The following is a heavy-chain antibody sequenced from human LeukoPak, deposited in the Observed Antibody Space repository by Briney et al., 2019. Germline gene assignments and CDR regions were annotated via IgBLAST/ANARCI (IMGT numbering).Heavy chain of an antibody. CDR1: GFTFNDYW. D-gene: IGHD3-3*01. V-gene: IGHV3-7*01. CDR2: INEDGSAK. CDR3: ARDSRMNYYAS. Sequence: GGSLRLSCTASGFTFNDYWMTWVRQTPGKGLVWLANINEDGSAKNYVDSVKGRFTISRDNAVNSLYLQMNSLRAEDTAMYYCARDSRMNYYASWGRGTLVTVSS. J-gene: IGHJ5*02.